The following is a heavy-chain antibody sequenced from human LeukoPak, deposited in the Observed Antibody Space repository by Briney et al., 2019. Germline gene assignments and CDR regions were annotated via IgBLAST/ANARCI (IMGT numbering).Heavy chain of an antibody. J-gene: IGHJ4*02. CDR1: GYSFTSYW. CDR2: IDPSDSYT. V-gene: IGHV5-10-1*01. CDR3: ARHVRYSYGYGY. Sequence: GESLKISCKGSGYSFTSYWIRWVRQMPGKGLEWMGRIDPSDSYTNYSPSFQGHVTISADKSISTAYLQWSSLKASDTAMYYCARHVRYSYGYGYWGQGTLVTVSS. D-gene: IGHD5-18*01.